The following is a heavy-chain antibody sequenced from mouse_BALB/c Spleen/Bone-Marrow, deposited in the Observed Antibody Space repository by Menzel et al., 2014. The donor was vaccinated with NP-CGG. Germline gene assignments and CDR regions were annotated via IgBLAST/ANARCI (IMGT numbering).Heavy chain of an antibody. J-gene: IGHJ1*01. Sequence: EVKLMESGPGLVKPSQPLSLTCTVTGYSITSDYAWNWIRQFPGNKLEWMGYITYSGITSYNPSLKSRISITRDTSKNQFFLQLNSVTTEDTATYYCARSADWYFDVWGAGTTVTVSS. CDR1: GYSITSDYA. V-gene: IGHV3-2*02. CDR3: ARSADWYFDV. CDR2: ITYSGIT.